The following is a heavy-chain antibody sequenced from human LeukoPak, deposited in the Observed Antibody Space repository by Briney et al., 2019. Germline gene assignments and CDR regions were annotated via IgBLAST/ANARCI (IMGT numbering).Heavy chain of an antibody. CDR1: GGTFSSYA. Sequence: SVKVSCKASGGTFSSYAISWVQQAPGQGLEWMGGIIPIFGTANYAQKFQGRVTITADESTSTAYMELSSLRSEDTAMYYCASRDSSGYFSYFDYWGQGTLVTVSS. CDR2: IIPIFGTA. J-gene: IGHJ4*02. CDR3: ASRDSSGYFSYFDY. V-gene: IGHV1-69*01. D-gene: IGHD3-22*01.